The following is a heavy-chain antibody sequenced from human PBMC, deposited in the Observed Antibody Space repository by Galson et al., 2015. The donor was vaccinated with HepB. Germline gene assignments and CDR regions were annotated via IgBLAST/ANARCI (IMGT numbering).Heavy chain of an antibody. D-gene: IGHD4-23*01. J-gene: IGHJ4*02. Sequence: SVKVSCKASGFTFPNSAVQWVRQARGQRLEWIGWIVGGSRKTHYAQKFQERVTITRDMSTSTAYMELSSLRSEDTAVYYCAADIGGSSTVISPPGYWGQGTLVTVSS. CDR3: AADIGGSSTVISPPGY. V-gene: IGHV1-58*01. CDR1: GFTFPNSA. CDR2: IVGGSRKT.